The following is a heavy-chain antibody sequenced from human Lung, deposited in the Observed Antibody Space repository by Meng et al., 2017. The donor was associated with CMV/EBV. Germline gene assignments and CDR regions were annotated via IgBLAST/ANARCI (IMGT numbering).Heavy chain of an antibody. CDR1: GFTFNTYW. CDR2: IKQDGSEK. D-gene: IGHD2-2*01. V-gene: IGHV3-7*01. CDR3: ARDPRVKSYVVVPAASDY. J-gene: IGHJ4*02. Sequence: GGSXRLXXVASGFTFNTYWMSWVRQAPGKGLEWVANIKQDGSEKYYVGSVKGRFTISRDNAKNSLYLQMNSLRAEDTAVYYCARDPRVKSYVVVPAASDYXGQGXMVTFSS.